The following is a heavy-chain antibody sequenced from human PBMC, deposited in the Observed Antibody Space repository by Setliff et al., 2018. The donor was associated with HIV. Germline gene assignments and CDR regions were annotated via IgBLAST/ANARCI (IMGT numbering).Heavy chain of an antibody. V-gene: IGHV1-2*02. CDR2: INPNSGGT. CDR3: SRAYTSGWYLELGLSYFDS. CDR1: EYTFTTNY. J-gene: IGHJ4*02. D-gene: IGHD6-19*01. Sequence: GASVKVSCKASEYTFTTNYIHWARQAPGQGLEWMGWINPNSGGTNYAQKFQGRVTMTRDTSIYTAYMELSRLRSDDTALYYCSRAYTSGWYLELGLSYFDSWGQGTLVTVSS.